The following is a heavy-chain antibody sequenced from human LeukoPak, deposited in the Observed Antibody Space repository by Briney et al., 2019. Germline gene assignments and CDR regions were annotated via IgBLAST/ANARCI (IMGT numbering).Heavy chain of an antibody. J-gene: IGHJ4*02. CDR1: DITFSDHW. Sequence: GGSLRLSCAVSDITFSDHWMHWVRQDPEKGLVWVSRINGDGTTTDYADSVKGRFIISRDNSKSTLYLQMNSLRTDDTAMYYCGAKGGYQLARGPFDYWGRGTLVTVSS. CDR2: INGDGTTT. D-gene: IGHD2-2*01. CDR3: GAKGGYQLARGPFDY. V-gene: IGHV3-74*01.